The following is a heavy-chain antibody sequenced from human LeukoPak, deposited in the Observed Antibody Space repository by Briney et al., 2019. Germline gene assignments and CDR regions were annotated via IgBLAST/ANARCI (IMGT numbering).Heavy chain of an antibody. V-gene: IGHV1-46*01. J-gene: IGHJ5*02. CDR2: INPGVGTT. CDR3: ARDGDHSSSSLSWFDP. Sequence: ASVKVSCTASGYTFTSYYMHWVRQAPGQGLEWMGIINPGVGTTTYAQKFQGRVTMTGDMSTSTVYMELSSLRFEDTAVYYCARDGDHSSSSLSWFDPWGQGTLVTVSS. D-gene: IGHD6-6*01. CDR1: GYTFTSYY.